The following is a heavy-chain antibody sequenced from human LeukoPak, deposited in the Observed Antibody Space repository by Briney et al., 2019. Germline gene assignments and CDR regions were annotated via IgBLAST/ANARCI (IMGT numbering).Heavy chain of an antibody. CDR3: ARVNSGYDFNVSYDSSGYSSSWFFFDY. CDR1: GGSISSYY. V-gene: IGHV4-59*01. D-gene: IGHD3-22*01. CDR2: IYYSGST. Sequence: SETLSLTCTVSGGSISSYYWSWIRQPPGKGLEWIGYIYYSGSTNYNPSLKSRVTISVDTSKNQFSLKLSSVTAADTAVYYCARVNSGYDFNVSYDSSGYSSSWFFFDYWGQGTLVTVSS. J-gene: IGHJ4*02.